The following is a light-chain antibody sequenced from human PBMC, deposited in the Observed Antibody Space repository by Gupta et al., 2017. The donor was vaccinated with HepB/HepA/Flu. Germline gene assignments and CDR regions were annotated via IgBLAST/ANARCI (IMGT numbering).Light chain of an antibody. CDR3: HQYGTSPWT. J-gene: IGKJ1*01. CDR1: QSSSSSY. Sequence: EIVLTQSPGTRSLSPGERATLSCRASQSSSSSYLAWYQPKPGQAPRLLIYGASSRAAGVPDRFSGSGSGRDFSLTIRRLEPEDFAGYLCHQYGTSPWTFGQGTKVEI. CDR2: GAS. V-gene: IGKV3-20*01.